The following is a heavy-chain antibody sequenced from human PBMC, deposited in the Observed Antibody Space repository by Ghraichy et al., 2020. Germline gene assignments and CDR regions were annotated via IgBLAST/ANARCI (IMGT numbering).Heavy chain of an antibody. Sequence: ASVKVSCKVSGYTLTELSMHWVRQAPGKGLEWMGGFDPEDGETIYAQKFQGRVTMTEDTSTDTAYMELSSLRSEDTAVYYCATFSAITIFGVAPLDYGMDVWGQGTTVTVSS. CDR2: FDPEDGET. CDR3: ATFSAITIFGVAPLDYGMDV. D-gene: IGHD3-3*01. J-gene: IGHJ6*02. CDR1: GYTLTELS. V-gene: IGHV1-24*01.